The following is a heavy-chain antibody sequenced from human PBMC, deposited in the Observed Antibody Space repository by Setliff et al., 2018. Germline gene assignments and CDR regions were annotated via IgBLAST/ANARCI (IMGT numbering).Heavy chain of an antibody. Sequence: GGSLRLSCAASGFTFSSYWMYWVRQAPGKGLAWVSTFGMSGTTYYADSVKGRFTISRDNSKNTLYLQMDSLRPEDTAIYYCARGVDYCMDVWGKGTTVTVSS. J-gene: IGHJ6*03. V-gene: IGHV3-66*02. CDR1: GFTFSSYW. CDR2: FGMSGTT. D-gene: IGHD2-15*01. CDR3: ARGVDYCMDV.